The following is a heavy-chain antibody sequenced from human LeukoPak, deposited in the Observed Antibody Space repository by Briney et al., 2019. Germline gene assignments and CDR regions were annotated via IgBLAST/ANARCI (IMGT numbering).Heavy chain of an antibody. V-gene: IGHV4-30-2*01. CDR1: GGSISSGGYS. Sequence: PSQTLSLTCAVSGGSISSGGYSWSWIRQPPGKGLEWIGYIYHSGSTYYNPSLKSRVTISVDRSKNQFSLKLSSVTAADTAVYYCARHKPRVPAARQSPRSVGAFGIWGQGTMVTVSS. D-gene: IGHD2-2*01. CDR3: ARHKPRVPAARQSPRSVGAFGI. J-gene: IGHJ3*02. CDR2: IYHSGST.